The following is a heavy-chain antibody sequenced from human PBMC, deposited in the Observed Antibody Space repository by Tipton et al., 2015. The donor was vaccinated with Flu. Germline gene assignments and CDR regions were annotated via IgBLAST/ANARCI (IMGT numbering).Heavy chain of an antibody. V-gene: IGHV1-2*06. Sequence: QLVQSGAGVKKPGASVKVSCKASGYTFTGYHMHWVRQAPGQGLEWMGRINPNSGDTHYSQKFQGRVTMTRDRSISTAYMELNRLRSDDTAVYYCMRGRGMNTVSYFDYWGQGTLVTVSS. CDR1: GYTFTGYH. D-gene: IGHD4-17*01. CDR2: INPNSGDT. CDR3: MRGRGMNTVSYFDY. J-gene: IGHJ4*02.